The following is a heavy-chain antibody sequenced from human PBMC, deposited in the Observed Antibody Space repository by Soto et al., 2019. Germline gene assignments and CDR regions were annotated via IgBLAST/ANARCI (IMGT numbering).Heavy chain of an antibody. CDR2: IDLDSENK. Sequence: QVQLVQSGAEVKKPGASVKVSCKASGHSFSGHHMHWVRQAPGQGLEWMGYIDLDSENKAYGKRFQGSVTATRDTSITTSYRELSGLRSDDTAVYYCGLEPTGTGGFDYWGQGTLVTVSS. CDR3: GLEPTGTGGFDY. J-gene: IGHJ4*02. D-gene: IGHD7-27*01. CDR1: GHSFSGHH. V-gene: IGHV1-2*02.